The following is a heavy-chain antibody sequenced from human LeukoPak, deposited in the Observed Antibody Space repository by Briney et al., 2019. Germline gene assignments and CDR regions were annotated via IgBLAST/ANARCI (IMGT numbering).Heavy chain of an antibody. V-gene: IGHV5-10-1*01. CDR2: INPSDTYT. CDR1: GYSFTSYW. J-gene: IGHJ4*02. D-gene: IGHD1-1*01. CDR3: AMQLKWNEYEVYY. Sequence: PGESLKISCKGSGYSFTSYWISWVRHMPGKGLEWMGRINPSDTYTNYSPSFQGRVTIPADKSIRTSYLQWSSMKASDTAMYYCAMQLKWNEYEVYYWGQGTLVTVSS.